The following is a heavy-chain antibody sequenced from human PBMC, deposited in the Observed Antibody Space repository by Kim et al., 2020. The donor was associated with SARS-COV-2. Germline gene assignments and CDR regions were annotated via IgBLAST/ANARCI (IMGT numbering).Heavy chain of an antibody. V-gene: IGHV3-33*01. J-gene: IGHJ6*02. Sequence: GGSLRLSCAASGFTFSSYCMNWIRQAPGKGLEWVAVIWYDGSNKYYADSVKGRFTISRDNSKNTLYLQMNSLRAEDTAVYYCARDRGGLSGYLTLYYYYYGVDVWGQGTTVTVSS. CDR1: GFTFSSYC. D-gene: IGHD3-22*01. CDR3: ARDRGGLSGYLTLYYYYYGVDV. CDR2: IWYDGSNK.